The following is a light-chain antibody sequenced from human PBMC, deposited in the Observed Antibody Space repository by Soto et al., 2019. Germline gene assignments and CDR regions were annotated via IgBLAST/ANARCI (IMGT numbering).Light chain of an antibody. Sequence: QSVLTQPAAVSGSLGQSITISCTGTSRYVGGYNYVSWYQHHPGKAPKLVIYDVRMRPSGVSNRFAGSKSGNTASLTISGLKAEDEADYYCSSYANSSGVVFGGGTKLTVL. CDR1: SRYVGGYNY. J-gene: IGLJ2*01. CDR2: DVR. CDR3: SSYANSSGVV. V-gene: IGLV2-14*03.